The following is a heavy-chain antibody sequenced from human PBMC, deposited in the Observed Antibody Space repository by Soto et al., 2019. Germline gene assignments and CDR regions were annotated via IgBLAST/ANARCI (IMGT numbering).Heavy chain of an antibody. CDR3: ARGIALDV. D-gene: IGHD3-10*01. V-gene: IGHV6-1*01. CDR2: TYYRSKWCH. Sequence: QGQLQQSGPGLVKPSQTLTLTCAISGDSVSSDITSWNWIRQSPSRGLEWLGRTYYRSKWCHDYAASVKSRITINPDTSKNQFALELNSMTPEDTAVYYCARGIALDVCGHGTVVTVSS. J-gene: IGHJ3*01. CDR1: GDSVSSDITS.